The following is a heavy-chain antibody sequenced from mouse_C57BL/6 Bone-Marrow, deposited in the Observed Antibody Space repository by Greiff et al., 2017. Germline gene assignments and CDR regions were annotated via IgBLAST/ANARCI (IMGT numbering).Heavy chain of an antibody. CDR1: GYSFTDYN. CDR3: ARGYDYDYAMDY. V-gene: IGHV1-39*01. J-gene: IGHJ4*01. Sequence: EVQLQESGPELVKPGASLKISCKASGYSFTDYNMHWVKQSNGKSLEWIGVINPNYGTTSYNQKFKGKATLTVDQSSSTAYMQLNSLTSEDSAVYYCARGYDYDYAMDYWGQGTSVTVSS. CDR2: INPNYGTT. D-gene: IGHD2-4*01.